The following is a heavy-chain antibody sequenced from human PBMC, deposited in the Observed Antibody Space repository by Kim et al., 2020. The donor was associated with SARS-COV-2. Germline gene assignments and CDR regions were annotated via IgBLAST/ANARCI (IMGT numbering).Heavy chain of an antibody. V-gene: IGHV3-23*01. CDR3: TKGDSTFGGAVE. CDR2: IRGSGAGT. Sequence: GGSLRLSCAASGFTFVNYAMTWVRQAPGKGLEWVSTIRGSGAGTYYADSVKGRFTISRDNSKNTLFLQMNSLRVEDTAVYFCTKGDSTFGGAVEWGQGTLVTVSS. J-gene: IGHJ4*02. D-gene: IGHD3-16*01. CDR1: GFTFVNYA.